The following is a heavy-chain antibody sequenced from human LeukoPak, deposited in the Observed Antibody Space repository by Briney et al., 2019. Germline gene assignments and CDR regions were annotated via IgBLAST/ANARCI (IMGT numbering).Heavy chain of an antibody. V-gene: IGHV1-69*05. J-gene: IGHJ1*01. Sequence: SVKVSCKASGGTFSSYAISWVRQAPGQGLEWMGRIIPIFGTANYAQKFQGRVTITTDETTSTAYMELSSLRSEDTAVYYCARDMDSSSWYGFYFQHWGQGTLVTVSS. CDR3: ARDMDSSSWYGFYFQH. D-gene: IGHD6-13*01. CDR1: GGTFSSYA. CDR2: IIPIFGTA.